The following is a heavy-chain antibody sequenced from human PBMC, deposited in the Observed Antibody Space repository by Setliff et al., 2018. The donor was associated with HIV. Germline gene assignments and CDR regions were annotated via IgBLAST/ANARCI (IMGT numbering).Heavy chain of an antibody. Sequence: ASVKVSCKASGYTFATYYVHWVRQAPGQGLEWMGWINPHNGGTHYAQRFEGRVTMTRDTSIATGYMELRSLTSDDTAVYYCARDGRDCASTNCNGNYMEVWGKGTTVTVSS. CDR2: INPHNGGT. V-gene: IGHV1-2*02. D-gene: IGHD2-2*01. CDR3: ARDGRDCASTNCNGNYMEV. J-gene: IGHJ6*03. CDR1: GYTFATYY.